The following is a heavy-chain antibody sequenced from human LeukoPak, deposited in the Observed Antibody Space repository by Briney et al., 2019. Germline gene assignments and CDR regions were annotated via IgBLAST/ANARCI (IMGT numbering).Heavy chain of an antibody. CDR3: TRQDYDFWSGGNDY. J-gene: IGHJ4*02. D-gene: IGHD3-3*01. CDR1: GFTFSGSA. V-gene: IGHV3-73*01. Sequence: GGSLKLSCAASGFTFSGSAMHWVRQASGKGLEWVGRIRSKANSYATAYAASVKGRFTISRDDSKNTAYLQTNSLKTEDTAVYYCTRQDYDFWSGGNDYWGQGTLVTVSP. CDR2: IRSKANSYAT.